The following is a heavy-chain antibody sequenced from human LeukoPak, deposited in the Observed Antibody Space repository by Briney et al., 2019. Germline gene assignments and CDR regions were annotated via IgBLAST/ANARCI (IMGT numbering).Heavy chain of an antibody. CDR3: ARMVMRVRSSKNYYHYHMDV. D-gene: IGHD4-17*01. V-gene: IGHV4-34*01. Sequence: SETLSLTCAVYGGSFSDFSWSWARQPPGKGLEWIGEITHSGSTNYNPSLKSRVTISVDTSRSQFSLKLSSVTAADTAVYYCARMVMRVRSSKNYYHYHMDVWDQGTTVTVSS. CDR1: GGSFSDFS. J-gene: IGHJ6*02. CDR2: ITHSGST.